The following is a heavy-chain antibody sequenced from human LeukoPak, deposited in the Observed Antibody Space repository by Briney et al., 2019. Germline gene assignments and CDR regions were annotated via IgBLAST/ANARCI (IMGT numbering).Heavy chain of an antibody. Sequence: SETLSLTCAVYGGSFSGFYWSWIRQPPGKGLEWIGEINHSGSTNYNPSRKSRVTISVDTSKNQFSLKLTSVTAADTAVYYCARGEGQCITMVRGLIKYYYYGMDVWGQGTTVTVSS. D-gene: IGHD3-10*01. CDR2: INHSGST. CDR3: ARGEGQCITMVRGLIKYYYYGMDV. J-gene: IGHJ6*02. V-gene: IGHV4-34*01. CDR1: GGSFSGFY.